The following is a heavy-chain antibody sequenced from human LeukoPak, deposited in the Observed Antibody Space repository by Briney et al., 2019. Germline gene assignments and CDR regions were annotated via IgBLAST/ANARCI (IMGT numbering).Heavy chain of an antibody. CDR2: IYYSGST. CDR3: ARVAGYYDSSGYYYDY. Sequence: LETLSLTCTVSGGSISSSSYYWGWIRQPPGKGLEWIGSIYYSGSTYYNPSLKSRVTISVDTSKNQFSLKLSSVTAADTAVYYCARVAGYYDSSGYYYDYWGQGTLVTVSS. V-gene: IGHV4-39*07. D-gene: IGHD3-22*01. J-gene: IGHJ4*02. CDR1: GGSISSSSYY.